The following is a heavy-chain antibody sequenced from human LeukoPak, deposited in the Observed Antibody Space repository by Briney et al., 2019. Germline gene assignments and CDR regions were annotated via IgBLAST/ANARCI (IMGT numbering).Heavy chain of an antibody. Sequence: SSVKVSCKASGYTFTSYGISWVRQAPGQGLKWMGWISAYNGNTNDAQKLQGRVTMTTDTSTSTAYMELRSLRSDDTAVYYCARVLRPPWGSEGDYWGQGTLVTVSS. J-gene: IGHJ4*02. V-gene: IGHV1-18*01. CDR1: GYTFTSYG. D-gene: IGHD7-27*01. CDR2: ISAYNGNT. CDR3: ARVLRPPWGSEGDY.